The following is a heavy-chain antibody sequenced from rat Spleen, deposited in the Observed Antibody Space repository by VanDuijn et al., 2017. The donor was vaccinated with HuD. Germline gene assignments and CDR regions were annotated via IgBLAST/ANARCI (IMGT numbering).Heavy chain of an antibody. CDR1: GFPLNSYH. D-gene: IGHD4-3*01. J-gene: IGHJ4*01. CDR3: ARHLREASGVMDV. Sequence: QVQLKESGPGLVQPSQTLSLTRTVPGFPLNSYHVSWVRQPPGKRLVRIGTIWAGGGTNYNSAVQSRLSISRDTSKSQVFLKMNSLQPEDTGTYYCARHLREASGVMDVWGQGASVTVSS. V-gene: IGHV2-72*01. CDR2: IWAGGGT.